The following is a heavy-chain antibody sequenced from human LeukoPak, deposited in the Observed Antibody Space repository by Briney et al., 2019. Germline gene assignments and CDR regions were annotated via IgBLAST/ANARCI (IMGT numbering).Heavy chain of an antibody. CDR3: ARYGGSGWVIDK. Sequence: SETLSLTCTVSGGSISSDYWTWTRQPPTKGLEWIGYIYYNGATSYNPSLKSRVTMSVDTSKKHFSLKMTSVTAADTAAYYCARYGGSGWVIDKWGQGTPVTVSS. CDR1: GGSISSDY. V-gene: IGHV4-59*08. D-gene: IGHD6-19*01. J-gene: IGHJ4*02. CDR2: IYYNGAT.